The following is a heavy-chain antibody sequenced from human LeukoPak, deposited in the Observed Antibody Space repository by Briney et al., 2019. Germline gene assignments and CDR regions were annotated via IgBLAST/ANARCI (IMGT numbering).Heavy chain of an antibody. J-gene: IGHJ4*02. D-gene: IGHD3-10*01. CDR3: ATLCFGELPFYFDY. V-gene: IGHV1-69*01. CDR1: GGTFSSYA. CDR2: IIPIFGTA. Sequence: GASVKVSCKASGGTFSSYAISWVRQAPGQGLEWMGGIIPIFGTANYAQKFQGRVTITADESTSTAYMELSSLRSEDTAVYYCATLCFGELPFYFDYWGQGTLVTVSS.